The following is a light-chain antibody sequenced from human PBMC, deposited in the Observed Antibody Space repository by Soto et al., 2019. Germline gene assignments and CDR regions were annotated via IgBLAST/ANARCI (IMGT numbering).Light chain of an antibody. CDR3: QQCSSSPWT. V-gene: IGKV3-20*01. J-gene: IGKJ1*01. Sequence: IVFTQSPGTLSLSPGERATLSCRASQSVSSYYLAWYQQKPGQAPRLLIYAASSRATGIPDRFSGGGSGTDFTLTISRLEPEDFAVYYCQQCSSSPWTFGQGTKVDIK. CDR2: AAS. CDR1: QSVSSYY.